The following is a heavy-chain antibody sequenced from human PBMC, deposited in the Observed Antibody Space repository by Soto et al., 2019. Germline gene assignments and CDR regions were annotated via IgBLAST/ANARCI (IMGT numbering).Heavy chain of an antibody. V-gene: IGHV3-15*01. D-gene: IGHD6-13*01. CDR3: TTGFQGSSWYYFDY. CDR1: GFTFSNAW. CDR2: IKSKTDGGTT. J-gene: IGHJ4*02. Sequence: EVQLVESGGGLVKPGGSLRLSCAASGFTFSNAWMSWVRQAPGKGLEWVGRIKSKTDGGTTDYAAPVKGRFTISRDDSKNTLYLQMNSLKTEDTAVYYCTTGFQGSSWYYFDYWGQGTLVTVSS.